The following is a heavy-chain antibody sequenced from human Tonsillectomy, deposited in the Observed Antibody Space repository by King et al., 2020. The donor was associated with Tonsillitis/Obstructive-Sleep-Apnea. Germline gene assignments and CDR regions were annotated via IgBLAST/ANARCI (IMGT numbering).Heavy chain of an antibody. Sequence: VQLVESGGGLVKPGGSLRLSCAASGFIFSSYSMNWVRQAPGKGLEWVSSISSSSDYIYYADSVKGRFTISRDNAKNSLYLQMNSLRAEDTAVYYCARADRDTAPFDSWGQGTLVTVSS. CDR3: ARADRDTAPFDS. CDR1: GFIFSSYS. D-gene: IGHD5-18*01. V-gene: IGHV3-21*01. CDR2: ISSSSDYI. J-gene: IGHJ4*02.